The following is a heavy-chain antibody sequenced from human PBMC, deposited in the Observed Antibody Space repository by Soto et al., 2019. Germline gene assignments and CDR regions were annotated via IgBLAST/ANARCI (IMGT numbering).Heavy chain of an antibody. CDR3: SRVDPSAKSPGY. V-gene: IGHV3-72*01. Sequence: GGSLRLSCGFSADSECSFSDQYMDWVRQAPGKGLEWVGRSRNRVNSPSTAYAASVQGRFTISRDDSKNTVYLQMNSLKTEDTAVYYCSRVDPSAKSPGYWGQGTLVTVSS. CDR2: SRNRVNSPST. CDR1: ECSFSDQY. D-gene: IGHD2-15*01. J-gene: IGHJ4*02.